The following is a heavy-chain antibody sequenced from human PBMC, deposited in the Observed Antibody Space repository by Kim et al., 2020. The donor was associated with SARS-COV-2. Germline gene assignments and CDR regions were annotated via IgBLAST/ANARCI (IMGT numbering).Heavy chain of an antibody. CDR2: IKQDGSEK. CDR3: ARFGGSGSYGLNFDP. D-gene: IGHD3-10*01. V-gene: IGHV3-7*01. Sequence: GGSLRLSCAASGFTFSNYWMSWVRQAPGKGLEWVANIKQDGSEKYYVDSVKGRFTISRDNAKKSLYLQMNSLSAEDTAVYYCARFGGSGSYGLNFDPWGQGTLVTVSS. CDR1: GFTFSNYW. J-gene: IGHJ5*02.